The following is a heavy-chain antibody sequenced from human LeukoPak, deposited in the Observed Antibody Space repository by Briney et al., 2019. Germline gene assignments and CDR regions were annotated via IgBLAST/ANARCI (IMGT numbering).Heavy chain of an antibody. Sequence: ASVKVSCKASGYTFTSYDINWVRQATGQGLEWMGWINTNTGNPTYAQGFTGRFVFSLDTSVSTAYLQISSLKAEDTAVYYCARDRELWEQLNYFDYWGQGTLVTVSS. CDR1: GYTFTSYD. CDR3: ARDRELWEQLNYFDY. CDR2: INTNTGNP. D-gene: IGHD6-13*01. V-gene: IGHV7-4-1*02. J-gene: IGHJ4*02.